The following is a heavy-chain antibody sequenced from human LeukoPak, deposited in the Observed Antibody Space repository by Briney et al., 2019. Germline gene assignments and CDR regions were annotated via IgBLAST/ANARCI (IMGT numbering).Heavy chain of an antibody. CDR2: IYYSGST. Sequence: SETLSLTCTVSGGSISSSSYYWGWIRQPPGTGLEWIGSIYYSGSTYYNPSLKSRVTISVDTSKNKFSLKLSSVTAADTAVYYCASIGSDVPTDYWGQGTLVTVSS. CDR3: ASIGSDVPTDY. J-gene: IGHJ4*02. CDR1: GGSISSSSYY. D-gene: IGHD3-10*01. V-gene: IGHV4-39*01.